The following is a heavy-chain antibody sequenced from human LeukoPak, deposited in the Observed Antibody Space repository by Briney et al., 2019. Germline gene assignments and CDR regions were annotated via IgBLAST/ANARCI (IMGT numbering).Heavy chain of an antibody. J-gene: IGHJ4*02. CDR2: ISSSSSII. Sequence: PGRSLRLSCAASGFTFSSCGMHWVRQAAGKGLEWVSYISSSSSIIYYADSVKGRFTISRDNAKNSLYLQMNSLRDEDAAVYYCAASSGDYVDYWGQGTLVTVSS. CDR3: AASSGDYVDY. D-gene: IGHD4-17*01. CDR1: GFTFSSCG. V-gene: IGHV3-48*02.